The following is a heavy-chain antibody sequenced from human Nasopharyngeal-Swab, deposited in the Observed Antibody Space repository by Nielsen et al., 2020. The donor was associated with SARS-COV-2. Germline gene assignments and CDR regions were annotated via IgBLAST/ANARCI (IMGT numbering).Heavy chain of an antibody. CDR3: ARGYSSGWYFD. J-gene: IGHJ4*02. Sequence: GSLRLSCTVSVGSISSYYWSWIRQPPGKGLEWIGYIYYSGSTNYNPSLKSRVTISVDTSKNQFSLKLSSVTAADTAVYYCARGYSSGWYFDWGQGTLVTVSS. V-gene: IGHV4-59*08. CDR1: VGSISSYY. CDR2: IYYSGST. D-gene: IGHD6-19*01.